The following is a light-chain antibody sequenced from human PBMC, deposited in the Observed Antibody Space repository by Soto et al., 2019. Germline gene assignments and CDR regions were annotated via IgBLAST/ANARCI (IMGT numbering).Light chain of an antibody. CDR2: AAS. CDR3: QQSYSTPLT. CDR1: QSISSY. Sequence: DIPMTPSPSSLSASVGDRVTITCRASQSISSYLNWYQQKPGKAPKLLIYAASSLQSGVPSRFSGSGSGTDFTLTISSLQPEDFATYYCQQSYSTPLTFGGGTKVDNK. V-gene: IGKV1-39*01. J-gene: IGKJ4*01.